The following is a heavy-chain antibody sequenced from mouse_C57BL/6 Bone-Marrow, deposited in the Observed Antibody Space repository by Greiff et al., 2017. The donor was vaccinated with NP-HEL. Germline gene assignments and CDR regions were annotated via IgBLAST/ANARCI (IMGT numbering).Heavy chain of an antibody. CDR2: IYPGDGDT. CDR1: GYAFSSSW. CDR3: AREKIYYYGSSYPYFDY. V-gene: IGHV1-82*01. Sequence: QVQLQQSGPELVKPGASVKISCKASGYAFSSSWMNWVKQRPGKGLEWIGRIYPGDGDTNYNGKFKGKATLTADKSSSTAYMQLSSLTSEDSAVYFCAREKIYYYGSSYPYFDYWGQGTTLTVSS. J-gene: IGHJ2*01. D-gene: IGHD1-1*01.